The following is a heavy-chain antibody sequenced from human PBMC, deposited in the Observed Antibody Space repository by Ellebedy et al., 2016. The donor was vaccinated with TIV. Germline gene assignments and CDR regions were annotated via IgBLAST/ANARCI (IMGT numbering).Heavy chain of an antibody. Sequence: PGGSLRLSCVASGFIFSNFVIHWVRQAPGKGLEWVGDISHDGRTAHYADAVKGRFTISRDKSKSTVYVQLNSPRGYDTGVYYCATDRAMVVWGQGTTVTVSS. J-gene: IGHJ6*02. CDR1: GFIFSNFV. CDR3: ATDRAMVV. V-gene: IGHV3-30*03. CDR2: ISHDGRTA.